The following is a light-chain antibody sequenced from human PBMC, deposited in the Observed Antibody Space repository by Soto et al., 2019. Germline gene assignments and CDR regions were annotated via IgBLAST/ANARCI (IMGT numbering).Light chain of an antibody. CDR3: HQYNTYPYS. Sequence: DIQMTQSPSTLSASIGDRVTITCRASQSISSWLAWYQQKPGKAPNLLIYDASNLESGVPSRFSGSGSGTEFTLSISSLHPDDFATYYCHQYNTYPYSFGQGTKLEI. CDR2: DAS. J-gene: IGKJ2*01. CDR1: QSISSW. V-gene: IGKV1-5*01.